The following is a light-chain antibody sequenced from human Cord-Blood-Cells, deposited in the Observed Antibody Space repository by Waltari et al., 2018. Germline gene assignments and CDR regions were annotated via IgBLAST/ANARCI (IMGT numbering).Light chain of an antibody. CDR1: SSDVGGYNY. Sequence: QSALTQPPPVSGSPGQSITTSCTGTSSDVGGYNYVSWYQQHPGKAPKLMIYDVSNRPSGVSNRFSGSKSGNTASLTISGLQAEDEADYYCSSYTSSSTLVFGGGTKLTVL. CDR2: DVS. J-gene: IGLJ2*01. CDR3: SSYTSSSTLV. V-gene: IGLV2-14*01.